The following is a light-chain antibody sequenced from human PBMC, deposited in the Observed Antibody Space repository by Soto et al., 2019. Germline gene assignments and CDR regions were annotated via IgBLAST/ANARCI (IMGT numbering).Light chain of an antibody. CDR3: QQYGSSPPIT. Sequence: VMAQSPDKLSLSPVERATLSCMAIQSVSSSYLALYQQKPGQAPRLLIYGASSRATGIPDRFSGSGSGTDFTLTISRLEPEDFAVYYCQQYGSSPPITFCHGTRLEIK. CDR2: GAS. J-gene: IGKJ5*01. V-gene: IGKV3-20*01. CDR1: QSVSSSY.